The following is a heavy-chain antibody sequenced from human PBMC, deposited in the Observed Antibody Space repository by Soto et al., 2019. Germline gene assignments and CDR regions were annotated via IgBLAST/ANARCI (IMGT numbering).Heavy chain of an antibody. D-gene: IGHD2-8*01. CDR1: GFTFSNAW. J-gene: IGHJ6*03. CDR3: TTESLDCTNGVCLNQKKGGYMDV. V-gene: IGHV3-15*01. Sequence: GGSLRLSCAASGFTFSNAWMSWVRQAPGKGLEWVGRIKSKTDGGTTDYAAPVKGRFTISRDDSKNTLYLQMNSLKTEDTAVYYCTTESLDCTNGVCLNQKKGGYMDVWGKGTTVTVSS. CDR2: IKSKTDGGTT.